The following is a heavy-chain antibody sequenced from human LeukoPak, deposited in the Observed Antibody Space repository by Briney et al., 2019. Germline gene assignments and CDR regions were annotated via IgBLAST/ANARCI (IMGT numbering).Heavy chain of an antibody. V-gene: IGHV4-38-2*01. CDR3: ARGSGSYSSNLDY. D-gene: IGHD3-10*01. J-gene: IGHJ4*02. CDR1: GYSINTNYY. CDR2: FYYSGAT. Sequence: SQTLSLTCAVSGYSINTNYYWGWIRQSPGKGLEWIGSFYYSGATYYNPSLKSRVAISVDTSKNQFSLKLNSVTAADTAMYYCARGSGSYSSNLDYWGQGILVTVSS.